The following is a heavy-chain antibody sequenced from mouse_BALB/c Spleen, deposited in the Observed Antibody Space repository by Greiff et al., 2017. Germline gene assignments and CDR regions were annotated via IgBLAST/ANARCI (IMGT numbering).Heavy chain of an antibody. Sequence: EVQLQQSGPELEKPGASVKISCKASGYSFTGYNMNWVKQSNGKSLEWIGNIDPYYGGTSYNQKFKGKATLTVDKSSSTAHMELRSLASEDSAVYYCARGDGGSPAWFAYWGQGTLVTVSA. CDR1: GYSFTGYN. J-gene: IGHJ3*01. CDR2: IDPYYGGT. D-gene: IGHD1-1*01. CDR3: ARGDGGSPAWFAY. V-gene: IGHV1-20*02.